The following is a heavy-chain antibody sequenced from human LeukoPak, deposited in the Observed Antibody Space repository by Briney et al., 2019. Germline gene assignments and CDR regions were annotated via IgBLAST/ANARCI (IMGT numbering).Heavy chain of an antibody. CDR3: AKVQTLLGYYYMDV. CDR1: GFTFSSYG. V-gene: IGHV3-33*06. CDR2: IWYDGSNK. Sequence: GGSLRLSCAASGFTFSSYGMHWVRQAPGKGLEWGAAIWYDGSNKYYADSVKGRFTISRDNSKNTLYLQMNSLRAEDTAVYYCAKVQTLLGYYYMDVWGKGTTVTVSS. J-gene: IGHJ6*03.